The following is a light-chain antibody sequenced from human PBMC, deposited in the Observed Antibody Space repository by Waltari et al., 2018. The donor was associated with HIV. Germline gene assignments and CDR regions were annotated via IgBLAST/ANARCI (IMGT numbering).Light chain of an antibody. J-gene: IGKJ5*01. Sequence: DIVMTQSPLSLSVTPGEPASISCRYSQSLLHSNGYNYLDWYLQKPGQSPQVLIYLGSNRASGVPDRFSGSGSGTDFILKISRVEAEDVGVYYCMQALQTPSITFGQGTRLEIK. CDR3: MQALQTPSIT. CDR2: LGS. V-gene: IGKV2-28*01. CDR1: QSLLHSNGYNY.